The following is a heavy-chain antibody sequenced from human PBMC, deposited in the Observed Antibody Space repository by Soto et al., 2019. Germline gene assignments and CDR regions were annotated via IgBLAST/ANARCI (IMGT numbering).Heavy chain of an antibody. CDR2: INHSGNT. CDR3: ARVRGSCDLNLDN. Sequence: KPSETLSLSXAVYGGSFSGYYWGWIRQPPGKGLEWIGEINHSGNTNYNPSLKSRVTISVDTSNNRFSLKLSSVIAADTALDYCARVRGSCDLNLDNWGQGTLVTISS. D-gene: IGHD1-26*01. V-gene: IGHV4-34*01. J-gene: IGHJ4*02. CDR1: GGSFSGYY.